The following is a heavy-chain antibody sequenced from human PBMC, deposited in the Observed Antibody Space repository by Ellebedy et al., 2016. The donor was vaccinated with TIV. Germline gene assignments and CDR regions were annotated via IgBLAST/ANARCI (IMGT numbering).Heavy chain of an antibody. J-gene: IGHJ4*02. D-gene: IGHD6-19*01. Sequence: SETLSLXCSVSGGSSTSGSFYWGWIRQPPGKGLEWIGSIYYTGSTYYNPSLKSRVTISGDTSKNQFSLKLSSVTAADTAVYYCARGSLSQWLVSYYFDNWGQGTLVTVSS. CDR2: IYYTGST. CDR3: ARGSLSQWLVSYYFDN. CDR1: GGSSTSGSFY. V-gene: IGHV4-39*07.